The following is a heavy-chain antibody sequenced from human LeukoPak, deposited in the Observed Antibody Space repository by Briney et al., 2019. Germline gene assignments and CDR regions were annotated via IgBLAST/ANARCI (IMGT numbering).Heavy chain of an antibody. CDR1: GGSISRSSHY. J-gene: IGHJ6*03. V-gene: IGHV4-39*01. CDR3: VGADLYFYNMDV. D-gene: IGHD3/OR15-3a*01. CDR2: VFYTGNT. Sequence: PSETLSLTCTVSGGSISRSSHYWGFIRQPPGEGLEWIGSVFYTGNTYYNPSLKSRVTISVDTSNNQFSLKLSSATAADAAVYYCVGADLYFYNMDVWGKGTTVTVPS.